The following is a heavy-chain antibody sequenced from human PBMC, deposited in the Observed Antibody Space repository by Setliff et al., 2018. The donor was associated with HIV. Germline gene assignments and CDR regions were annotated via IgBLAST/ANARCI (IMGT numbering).Heavy chain of an antibody. Sequence: SETLSLTCAVCGESLSGHHCSWIRQPPGKGLEWIGKINHSGSINYNPSLKSRVPISVDTSKNQLSLKLSSLTAADTAVYYCARDRPPSTVDMLGAFDRWGQGTMVTVSS. CDR2: INHSGSI. D-gene: IGHD4-17*01. V-gene: IGHV4-34*01. CDR1: GESLSGHH. CDR3: ARDRPPSTVDMLGAFDR. J-gene: IGHJ3*02.